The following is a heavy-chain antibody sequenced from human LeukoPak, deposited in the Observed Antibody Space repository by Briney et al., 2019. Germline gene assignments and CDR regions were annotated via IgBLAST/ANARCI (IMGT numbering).Heavy chain of an antibody. V-gene: IGHV3-30-3*01. Sequence: GGSLRLSCAASGFTFSSYAVHWVRQAPGKGLEWVAVISYDGSNKYYADSVKGRFTISRDNSKNTLYLQMNSLRAEDTAVYCCARDAIWGQGTLVTVSS. CDR1: GFTFSSYA. CDR2: ISYDGSNK. CDR3: ARDAI. J-gene: IGHJ4*02.